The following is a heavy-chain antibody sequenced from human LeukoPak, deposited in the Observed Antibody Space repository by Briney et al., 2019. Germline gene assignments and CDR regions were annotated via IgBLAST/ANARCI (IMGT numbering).Heavy chain of an antibody. V-gene: IGHV3-11*06. CDR2: ISSGSTFT. D-gene: IGHD6-19*01. Sequence: PGGALRLSCAASGFAFSDYYMTWIRQASGKGLEWVSYISSGSTFTNYGDAVKGRYIISRDNANNSLYLQMNSLRAEDTAVYYCARVSSSSTNYFDSWGEGTQVTVSS. J-gene: IGHJ4*02. CDR1: GFAFSDYY. CDR3: ARVSSSSTNYFDS.